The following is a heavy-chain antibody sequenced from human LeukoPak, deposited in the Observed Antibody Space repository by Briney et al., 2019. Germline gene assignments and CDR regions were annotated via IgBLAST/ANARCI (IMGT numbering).Heavy chain of an antibody. D-gene: IGHD1-1*01. J-gene: IGHJ4*02. CDR2: IYYSGST. Sequence: SETLSLTCTVSGGSISSYYWSWIRQPPGKGLEWIGYIYYSGSTNYNPSLKSRVTISVDTSKNQFSLKLSSVTAADTAVYYCARDLAWNDGALGYWGQGTLVTVSS. CDR1: GGSISSYY. CDR3: ARDLAWNDGALGY. V-gene: IGHV4-59*01.